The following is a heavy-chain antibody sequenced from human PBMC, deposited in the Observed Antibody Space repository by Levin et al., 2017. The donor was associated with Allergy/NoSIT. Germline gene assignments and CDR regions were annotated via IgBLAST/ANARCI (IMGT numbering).Heavy chain of an antibody. D-gene: IGHD6-19*01. CDR2: IRGDDGNT. CDR1: GFTFTSYA. Sequence: HPGGSLRLSCAASGFTFTSYAMSWVRQAPGKGPEWVSFIRGDDGNTYYADSVKGRFTISRDNSKNTLYLQMNSLRAEDTAIYYCAKGPWLAAGGWFDPWGQGTLVTVSS. CDR3: AKGPWLAAGGWFDP. V-gene: IGHV3-23*01. J-gene: IGHJ5*02.